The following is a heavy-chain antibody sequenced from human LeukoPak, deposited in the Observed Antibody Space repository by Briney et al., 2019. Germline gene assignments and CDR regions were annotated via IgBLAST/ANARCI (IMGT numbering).Heavy chain of an antibody. CDR3: AFSSGWTFVY. CDR2: ISYDGSNK. Sequence: PGGSLRLSCAASGFTFSSYAMHWVRQAPGKGLEWVAVISYDGSNKYYADSVKGRFTISRDNSKNTLYLQMNSLRAEDTAVYYCAFSSGWTFVYWGQGTLVTVSS. D-gene: IGHD6-19*01. V-gene: IGHV3-30-3*01. J-gene: IGHJ4*02. CDR1: GFTFSSYA.